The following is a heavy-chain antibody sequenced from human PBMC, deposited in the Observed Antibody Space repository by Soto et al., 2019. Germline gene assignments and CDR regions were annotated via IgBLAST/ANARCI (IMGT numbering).Heavy chain of an antibody. Sequence: QVHLVESGGGVVQPGGSLRLSCAASGFTFSSYGMHWARQAPGKGLEWVAGIWYDGSNKNYAASVKGRFTSSRDNSKKTKQLQRNSLRVEDTTVYYCAREPEYWGQGTLGTVSS. CDR1: GFTFSSYG. V-gene: IGHV3-33*01. CDR3: AREPEY. CDR2: IWYDGSNK. J-gene: IGHJ4*02.